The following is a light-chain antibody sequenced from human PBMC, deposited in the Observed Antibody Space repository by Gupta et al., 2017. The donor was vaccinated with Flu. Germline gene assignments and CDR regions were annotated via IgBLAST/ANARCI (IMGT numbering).Light chain of an antibody. V-gene: IGKV1-5*03. Sequence: GDRVTITCRASQSITGWLAWYQQKPGKAPKLLIYKASILEGGVPSRFSGSGSGREFTLTISSLQPDDLATYYCQQYNSYIGTFGQGTKVEIK. CDR2: KAS. CDR1: QSITGW. CDR3: QQYNSYIGT. J-gene: IGKJ1*01.